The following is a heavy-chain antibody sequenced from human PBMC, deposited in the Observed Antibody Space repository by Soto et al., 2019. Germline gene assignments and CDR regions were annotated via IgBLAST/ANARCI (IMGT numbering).Heavy chain of an antibody. Sequence: SETLSLTCTVSGGSISSGGYYWSWTRQHPGKGLEWIGYIYYSGSTYYNPSLKSRVTISVDTSKNQFSLKLSSVTAADTAVYYCARALQTAIGFKYYYYGMDVWGQGTTVTVSS. D-gene: IGHD2-21*02. CDR1: GGSISSGGYY. J-gene: IGHJ6*02. CDR2: IYYSGST. CDR3: ARALQTAIGFKYYYYGMDV. V-gene: IGHV4-31*03.